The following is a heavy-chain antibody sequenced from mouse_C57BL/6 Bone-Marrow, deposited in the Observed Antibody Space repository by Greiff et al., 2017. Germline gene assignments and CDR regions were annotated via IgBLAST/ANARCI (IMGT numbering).Heavy chain of an antibody. J-gene: IGHJ2*01. CDR1: GFTFSSYG. CDR2: ISSGGSYT. CDR3: ARQEYPFDY. D-gene: IGHD5-1*01. V-gene: IGHV5-6*01. Sequence: EVQLVESGGDLVKPGGSLKLSCAASGFTFSSYGMSWVRQTPDKRLEWVATISSGGSYTYYPDSVKGRFTISRDNAKNTLYLQMSSLKSEDTAMYYCARQEYPFDYWGQGTTLTVSS.